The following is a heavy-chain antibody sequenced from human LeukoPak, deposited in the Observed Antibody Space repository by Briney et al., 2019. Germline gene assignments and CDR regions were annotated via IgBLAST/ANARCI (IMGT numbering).Heavy chain of an antibody. D-gene: IGHD6-19*01. CDR3: AASVAPAYFDY. CDR1: GYSISSGYY. CDR2: IYYSGST. Sequence: SETLSLTCTVSGYSISSGYYWGWIRQPPGKGLEWIGSIYYSGSTYYNPSLKSRVTISVDTSKNQFSLKLSSVTAADTAVYYCAASVAPAYFDYWGQGTLVTVSS. J-gene: IGHJ4*02. V-gene: IGHV4-38-2*02.